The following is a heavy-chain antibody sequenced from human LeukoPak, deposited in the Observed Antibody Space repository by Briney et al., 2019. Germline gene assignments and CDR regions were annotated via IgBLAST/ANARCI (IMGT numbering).Heavy chain of an antibody. CDR2: ITGGGDTT. J-gene: IGHJ4*02. D-gene: IGHD3-9*01. Sequence: GGSLRLSCAASGFTFSSYAMTWVRQAPGKGLEWVSAITGGGDTTYYADSVKGRFTISRDNSKNTLYLQMNNLRAEDTAIYYCAKAANYDILSGYYLDYWGQGTLVTVSS. CDR3: AKAANYDILSGYYLDY. V-gene: IGHV3-23*01. CDR1: GFTFSSYA.